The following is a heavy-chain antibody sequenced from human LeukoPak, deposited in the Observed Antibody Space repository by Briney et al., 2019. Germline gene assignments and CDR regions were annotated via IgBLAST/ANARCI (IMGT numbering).Heavy chain of an antibody. J-gene: IGHJ4*02. Sequence: AGGSLRLSCAASGFTVSSNYMSWVRQAPGKGLEWVSVIYSGGSTYYADSVKGRFTISRDNSKNTLYLQMDSLRAEDTAVYYCARDWPDYGSGIQRDYWGQGTLVTVSS. CDR1: GFTVSSNY. CDR3: ARDWPDYGSGIQRDY. CDR2: IYSGGST. V-gene: IGHV3-66*01. D-gene: IGHD3-10*01.